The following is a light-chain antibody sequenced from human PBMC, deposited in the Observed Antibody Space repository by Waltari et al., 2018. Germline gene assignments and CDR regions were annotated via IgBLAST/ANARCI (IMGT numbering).Light chain of an antibody. CDR1: QNIYNW. CDR3: QQYHGDSPT. Sequence: DTQMTQSPSTLSAYVGDRVTITCRASQNIYNWLAWYQQKPGEAPEVLIYDASSLRSGVPSRFSGSGSGTEFTRTISSLQPGDFATYYCQQYHGDSPTFGQGTRVEIK. V-gene: IGKV1-5*01. CDR2: DAS. J-gene: IGKJ1*01.